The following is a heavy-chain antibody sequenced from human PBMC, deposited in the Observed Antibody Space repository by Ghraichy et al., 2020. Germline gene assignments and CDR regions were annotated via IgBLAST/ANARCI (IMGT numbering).Heavy chain of an antibody. CDR1: GFTVSSNY. V-gene: IGHV3-53*01. J-gene: IGHJ6*03. CDR3: AREKVAAEYSHNYYYYMDV. CDR2: IYSGGST. D-gene: IGHD5-18*01. Sequence: GGSLRLSCAASGFTVSSNYMSWVRQAPGKGLEWVSVIYSGGSTYYADSVKGRFTISRDNSKNTLYLQMNSLRAEDTAVYYCAREKVAAEYSHNYYYYMDVWGKGTTVTVSS.